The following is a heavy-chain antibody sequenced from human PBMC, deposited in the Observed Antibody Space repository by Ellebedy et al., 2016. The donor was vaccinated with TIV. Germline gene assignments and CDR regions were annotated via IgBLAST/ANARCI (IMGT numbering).Heavy chain of an antibody. V-gene: IGHV3-23*01. CDR2: IGGSGGVT. Sequence: GESLKISCAASGFTFSSYAMSWVRQAPGRGLEWVSHIGGSGGVTHSADSVKGRFTVSRDNSKNTLFLQMNSLRVEDTAVYYCAKEREFSYGSPFDPWGQGTLVIVSS. CDR3: AKEREFSYGSPFDP. D-gene: IGHD5-18*01. CDR1: GFTFSSYA. J-gene: IGHJ5*02.